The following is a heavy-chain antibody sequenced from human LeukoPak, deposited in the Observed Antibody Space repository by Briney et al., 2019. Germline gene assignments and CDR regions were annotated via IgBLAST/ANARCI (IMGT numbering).Heavy chain of an antibody. V-gene: IGHV3-23*01. D-gene: IGHD3-10*01. Sequence: GGFLRLSCAASGFNFADHAMRWVRQAPGKGLEWVSAISGISGSTTIYADSVKGRFAVSRDNSRNTLFLQMNSLRAEDTAVYYCAKNYASGRGVPYAMDVWGQGTTVTVAS. CDR3: AKNYASGRGVPYAMDV. CDR2: ISGISGSTT. J-gene: IGHJ6*02. CDR1: GFNFADHA.